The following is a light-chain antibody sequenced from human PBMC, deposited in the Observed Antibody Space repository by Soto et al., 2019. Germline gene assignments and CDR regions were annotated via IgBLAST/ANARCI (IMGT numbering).Light chain of an antibody. CDR2: DAS. Sequence: DIQMIQSPSSLSASVGDRVTITCQASQEISNYLNWYQQKPGKAPKLLIYDASNLERGVPSMFSGRGSGTDFTFTISSLQTEDFATYYCQQYDHLPRTFGRGTKVEIK. J-gene: IGKJ1*01. CDR1: QEISNY. CDR3: QQYDHLPRT. V-gene: IGKV1-33*01.